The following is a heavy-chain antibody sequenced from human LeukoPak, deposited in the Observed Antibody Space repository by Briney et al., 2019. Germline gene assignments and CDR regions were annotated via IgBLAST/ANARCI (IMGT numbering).Heavy chain of an antibody. D-gene: IGHD3-22*01. V-gene: IGHV3-7*02. CDR1: VFAFISSW. J-gene: IGHJ4*02. CDR2: IKQDGSEK. CDR3: ARGDYYDRRFDN. Sequence: PGGSLRLSCSASVFAFISSWMNWVRQAPGKGLEWVADIKQDGSEKYYVDSVKGRFTISRDNAKNSLYLQMNSLSAEDTAVYYCARGDYYDRRFDNWGQGTLVTVSS.